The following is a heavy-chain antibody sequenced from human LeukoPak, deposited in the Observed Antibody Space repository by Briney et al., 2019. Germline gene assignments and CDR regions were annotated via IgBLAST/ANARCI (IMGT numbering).Heavy chain of an antibody. J-gene: IGHJ4*02. V-gene: IGHV1-8*03. Sequence: ASVKVSCKASGYTFTSYDINWVRQATGQGLEWMGWMNPNSGNTGYAQKFQGRVTITRNTSISTAYMELSSLRSEDTAVYYCARGSYYDFWSGYSEYFDYWGQGTLVTVSS. CDR2: MNPNSGNT. D-gene: IGHD3-3*01. CDR1: GYTFTSYD. CDR3: ARGSYYDFWSGYSEYFDY.